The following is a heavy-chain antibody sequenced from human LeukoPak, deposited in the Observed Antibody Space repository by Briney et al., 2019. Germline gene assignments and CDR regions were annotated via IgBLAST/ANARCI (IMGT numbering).Heavy chain of an antibody. D-gene: IGHD6-13*01. CDR1: GYTLTGYY. CDR3: AREGVIAAEFDY. Sequence: ASVKVSCKASGYTLTGYYMHWVRQAPGQGLEWMGWINPNSGGTNYAQKFQGRVTMTRDTSISTAYMELSRLRSDDTAVYYCAREGVIAAEFDYWGQGTLVTVSS. V-gene: IGHV1-2*02. CDR2: INPNSGGT. J-gene: IGHJ4*02.